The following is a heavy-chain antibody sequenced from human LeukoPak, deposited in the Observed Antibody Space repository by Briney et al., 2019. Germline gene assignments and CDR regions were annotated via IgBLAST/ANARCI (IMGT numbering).Heavy chain of an antibody. Sequence: SETLSLTCTVSGGSISSYYWSWIRQPPGKGLEWIGHIYTSGSTNYNPSLKSRVTISVDTSKNQFSLKLSSVTAADTAVYYCARERSYYDFWSGYYVGDAFDIWGQGTMVTVSS. CDR1: GGSISSYY. J-gene: IGHJ3*02. V-gene: IGHV4-4*09. D-gene: IGHD3-3*01. CDR3: ARERSYYDFWSGYYVGDAFDI. CDR2: IYTSGST.